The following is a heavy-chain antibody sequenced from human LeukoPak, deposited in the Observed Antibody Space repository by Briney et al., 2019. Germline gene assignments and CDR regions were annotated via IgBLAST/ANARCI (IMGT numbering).Heavy chain of an antibody. D-gene: IGHD3-22*01. CDR1: GGSFSGYY. V-gene: IGHV4-34*01. Sequence: PSETLSLTCAVYGGSFSGYYWSWIRQPPGKGLEWIGEINHSGSTNYNPSLKSRVTISVGTSKNQLSLKLSSVTAADTAVYFCARGPPTDYYDSSGFYYVFDYWGQGTLVTVSS. CDR2: INHSGST. J-gene: IGHJ4*02. CDR3: ARGPPTDYYDSSGFYYVFDY.